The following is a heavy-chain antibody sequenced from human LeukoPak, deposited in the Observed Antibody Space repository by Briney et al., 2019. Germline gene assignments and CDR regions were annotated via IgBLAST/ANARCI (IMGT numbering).Heavy chain of an antibody. CDR2: IYSGGST. V-gene: IGHV3-66*01. D-gene: IGHD6-19*01. J-gene: IGHJ5*02. Sequence: PGGSLRLSCAASGFTVSSNYMSWVRQAPGKGLEWVSVIYSGGSTYYADSVKGGFTISRDNSKNTLYLQMNRLRAEDTAVYYCAREIAVAGTRIDPWGQGTLVTVSS. CDR1: GFTVSSNY. CDR3: AREIAVAGTRIDP.